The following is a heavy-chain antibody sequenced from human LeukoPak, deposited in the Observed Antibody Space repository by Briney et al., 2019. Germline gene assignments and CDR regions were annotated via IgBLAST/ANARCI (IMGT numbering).Heavy chain of an antibody. D-gene: IGHD3-10*01. J-gene: IGHJ4*02. CDR2: INHSGST. Sequence: SETLSLTCAVYGGSFSGYYWSWIRQPPGKGLEWIGEINHSGSTNYNPSLKSRVTISVDTSKNQFSLKLSSVTAADTAVYYCARRPKNYYYGSGSYYSPSDYWGQGTLVTVSS. CDR3: ARRPKNYYYGSGSYYSPSDY. CDR1: GGSFSGYY. V-gene: IGHV4-34*01.